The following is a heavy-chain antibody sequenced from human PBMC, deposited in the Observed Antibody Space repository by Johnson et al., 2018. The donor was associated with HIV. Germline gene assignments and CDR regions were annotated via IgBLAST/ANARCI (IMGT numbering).Heavy chain of an antibody. CDR2: IWYDGSNK. J-gene: IGHJ3*02. D-gene: IGHD3-3*01. V-gene: IGHV3-33*01. Sequence: QVQLVESGGGVVQPGRSLRLSCAASGFTFSSYGMHWVRQAPGKGLEWVAVIWYDGSNKYYADSVKGRFTISRDNSKNTLYLQMNSLRSEDTAVYYCTRDPYFSDAFDIWGQGTMVTVFS. CDR1: GFTFSSYG. CDR3: TRDPYFSDAFDI.